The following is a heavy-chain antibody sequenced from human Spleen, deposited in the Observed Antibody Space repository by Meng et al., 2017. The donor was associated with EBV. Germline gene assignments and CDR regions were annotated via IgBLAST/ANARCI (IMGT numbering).Heavy chain of an antibody. CDR1: GDIFNDFA. Sequence: QCQLGQSGADGMKPWASVMVSWKASGDIFNDFAIHWVRQAPGQILEWMGWINGGGGNTKYSQKFQGRVTIMRDTSATTAFMELSSLRLEGTAVYYCARTQGQWLVGPADWFDPWGQGTLVTVSS. J-gene: IGHJ5*02. V-gene: IGHV1-3*01. CDR3: ARTQGQWLVGPADWFDP. D-gene: IGHD6-19*01. CDR2: INGGGGNT.